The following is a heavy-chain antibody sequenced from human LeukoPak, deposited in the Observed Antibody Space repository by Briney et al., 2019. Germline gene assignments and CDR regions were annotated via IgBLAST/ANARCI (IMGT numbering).Heavy chain of an antibody. D-gene: IGHD6-13*01. Sequence: SETLSLTCTVSGYSISSGYYWGWIRQPPGKGLEWIGSIYHSGSTYYNPSLKSRVTISVDTSKNQFSLKLSSVTAADTAVYYCARDFKAAAGTGYFDYWGQGTLVTVSS. CDR1: GYSISSGYY. V-gene: IGHV4-38-2*02. J-gene: IGHJ4*02. CDR2: IYHSGST. CDR3: ARDFKAAAGTGYFDY.